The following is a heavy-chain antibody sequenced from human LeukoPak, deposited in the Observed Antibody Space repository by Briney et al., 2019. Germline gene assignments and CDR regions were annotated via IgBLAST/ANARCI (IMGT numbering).Heavy chain of an antibody. J-gene: IGHJ4*02. Sequence: PSETLSLTCTVSGGSISSGGYYWSWIRQHPGQGLEWIGYIYYSGSTYYNPSLKSRVTISVDTSKNQFSLKLSPVTAADTAVYYCARAVGYDYIWGSYRPHYFDYWGQGTLVTVSS. V-gene: IGHV4-31*03. CDR1: GGSISSGGYY. CDR3: ARAVGYDYIWGSYRPHYFDY. CDR2: IYYSGST. D-gene: IGHD3-16*02.